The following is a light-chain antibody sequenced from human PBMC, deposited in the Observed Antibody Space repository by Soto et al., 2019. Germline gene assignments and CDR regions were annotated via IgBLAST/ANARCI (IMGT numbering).Light chain of an antibody. CDR1: ENIITN. CDR2: ATS. Sequence: QMTQNPSSLSASLGDRVTITCRASENIITNLNWYQQKPGKAPKLLIYATSTLQGGVPPRFSGSGSATHFTLTISNLQPEDFATYYCQQSYSTPVTFGGGTKVDIK. CDR3: QQSYSTPVT. J-gene: IGKJ4*01. V-gene: IGKV1-39*01.